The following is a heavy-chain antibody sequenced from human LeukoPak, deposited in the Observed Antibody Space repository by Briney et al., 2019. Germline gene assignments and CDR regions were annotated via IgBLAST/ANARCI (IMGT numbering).Heavy chain of an antibody. Sequence: PSETLSLTCTVSGGSISSSSYYWGWIRQPPGKGLEWIGSIYYSGSTYYNPSLKSRVTISVDTSKNQFSLKLSSVTAADTAVYYCARVILGSLDYWGQGTLVTVSS. V-gene: IGHV4-39*07. D-gene: IGHD2/OR15-2a*01. CDR2: IYYSGST. CDR1: GGSISSSSYY. CDR3: ARVILGSLDY. J-gene: IGHJ4*02.